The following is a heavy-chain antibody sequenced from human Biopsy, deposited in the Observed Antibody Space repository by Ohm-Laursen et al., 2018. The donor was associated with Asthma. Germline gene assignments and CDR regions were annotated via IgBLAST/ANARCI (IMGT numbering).Heavy chain of an antibody. J-gene: IGHJ4*02. CDR3: ARDVMEWYLPAFDF. CDR1: GFTFRSYA. V-gene: IGHV3-30-3*01. D-gene: IGHD3-3*01. CDR2: GGSYYDGGLK. Sequence: SLRLSCTASGFTFRSYAMHWVRQAPGKGLEWVAVGGSYYDGGLKYYADSVNGRFTVSRDDSKNSLYLQRNSLRPDDTAVYYCARDVMEWYLPAFDFWGQGTLVTVSS.